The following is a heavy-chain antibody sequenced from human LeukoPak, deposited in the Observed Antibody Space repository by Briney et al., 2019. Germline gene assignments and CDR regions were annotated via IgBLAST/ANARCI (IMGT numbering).Heavy chain of an antibody. J-gene: IGHJ4*02. CDR3: ASPKHDFWSGYCY. D-gene: IGHD3-3*01. V-gene: IGHV3-30*04. CDR2: ISYDGSNK. Sequence: GGSLRLSCAASGFTFSSYAMHWVRQAPGKGLEWVAVISYDGSNKYYADSVKGRFTISRDNSKNTLYLQMNSLRAEDTAVYYCASPKHDFWSGYCYWGQGTLVTVSS. CDR1: GFTFSSYA.